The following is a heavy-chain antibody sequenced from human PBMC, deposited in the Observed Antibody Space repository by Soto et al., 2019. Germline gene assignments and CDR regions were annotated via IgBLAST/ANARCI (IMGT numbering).Heavy chain of an antibody. Sequence: QITLKESGPTLVKPTQTLTLTCTFSGFSLSTSGVGVGWIRQPPGKALEWLALIYWDDDKRYSPSLKSRLTITKDTSKNQVVLTMTNMDPVDTATYYCATGGLLWFGADWFDPWGKVTLVTVSS. CDR1: GFSLSTSGVG. CDR3: ATGGLLWFGADWFDP. CDR2: IYWDDDK. J-gene: IGHJ5*02. V-gene: IGHV2-5*02. D-gene: IGHD3-10*01.